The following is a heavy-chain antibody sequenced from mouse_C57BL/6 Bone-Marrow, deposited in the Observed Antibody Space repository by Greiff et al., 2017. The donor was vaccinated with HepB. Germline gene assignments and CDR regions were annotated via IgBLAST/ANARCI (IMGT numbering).Heavy chain of an antibody. CDR2: INPDSSTI. CDR3: ARGDYYYGSSLFAY. Sequence: ASGVDFSRYWMSWVRRAPGKGLAWIGEINPDSSTINYAPSLTDKFIIARDNANNTLYLQMSKVRSEDTALYYCARGDYYYGSSLFAYWGQGTLVTVAS. CDR1: GVDFSRYW. V-gene: IGHV4-1*01. J-gene: IGHJ3*01. D-gene: IGHD1-1*01.